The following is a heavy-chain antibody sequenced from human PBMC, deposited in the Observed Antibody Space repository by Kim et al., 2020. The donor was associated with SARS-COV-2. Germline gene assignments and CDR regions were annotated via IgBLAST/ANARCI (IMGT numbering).Heavy chain of an antibody. CDR1: GFTFSSYS. J-gene: IGHJ6*02. CDR3: ARENSLYNWNYIKKYEMSGMDV. D-gene: IGHD1-7*01. CDR2: ISSSSSYI. Sequence: GGSLRLSCAASGFTFSSYSMNWVRQAPGKGLEWVSSISSSSSYIYYADSVKGRFTISRDNAKNSLYLQMNSLRAEDTAVYYCARENSLYNWNYIKKYEMSGMDVWGQGTTVTVSS. V-gene: IGHV3-21*01.